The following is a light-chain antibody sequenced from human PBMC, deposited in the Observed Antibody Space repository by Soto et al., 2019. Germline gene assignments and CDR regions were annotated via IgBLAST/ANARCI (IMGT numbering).Light chain of an antibody. J-gene: IGKJ5*01. CDR3: QQFHSFPIT. V-gene: IGKV1-5*01. CDR2: NAS. Sequence: DIQMTQSPSTLSASAGDRVTITCRASQSISIWLAWYQQKPGKAPKLLINNASSLESGVPSRFTGSGSGTEFTLTISNLQPDDFATYYCQQFHSFPITFCQGTRLEIK. CDR1: QSISIW.